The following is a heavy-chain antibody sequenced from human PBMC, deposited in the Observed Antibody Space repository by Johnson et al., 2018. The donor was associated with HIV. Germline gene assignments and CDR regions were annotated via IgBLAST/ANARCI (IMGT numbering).Heavy chain of an antibody. CDR3: TTISQWLVPGTFDI. J-gene: IGHJ3*02. V-gene: IGHV3-30*03. CDR1: GFAFSSYG. Sequence: QVQLVESGGGVVQPGRSLRLSCAASGFAFSSYGMHWVRQAPGKGLEWVAIISYDGSNKYYADSVKGRFTISRDDSKNTLYLQMNSLKTEDTAVYYCTTISQWLVPGTFDIWGQGTMVTVSS. CDR2: ISYDGSNK. D-gene: IGHD6-19*01.